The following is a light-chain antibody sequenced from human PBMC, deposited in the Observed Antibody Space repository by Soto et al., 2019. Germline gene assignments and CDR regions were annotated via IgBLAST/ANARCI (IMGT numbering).Light chain of an antibody. Sequence: QSVLTQPASVSGSPGQSITISCTGTSSDVGGYDYVSWYQQHPGKAPKVMIYEVSNRPSGVSNRFSASKSGKTASLTISGLQAEDEADYYCSSYTSSSTWVFGGGTEVTVL. V-gene: IGLV2-14*01. CDR2: EVS. CDR1: SSDVGGYDY. J-gene: IGLJ3*02. CDR3: SSYTSSSTWV.